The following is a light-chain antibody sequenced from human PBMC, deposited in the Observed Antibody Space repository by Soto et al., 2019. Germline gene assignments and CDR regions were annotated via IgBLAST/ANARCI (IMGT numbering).Light chain of an antibody. CDR2: GAS. CDR1: QRVSSSY. Sequence: EIVLTQSPGTLSLSPGERGTLSCRASQRVSSSYLAWYQQKPGQAPRLLIYGASSRATGIPDRFSGSGSGTDFTLTISRLEPEDFAVYYCQQYSSSQTFGQGTKVEIK. V-gene: IGKV3-20*01. J-gene: IGKJ1*01. CDR3: QQYSSSQT.